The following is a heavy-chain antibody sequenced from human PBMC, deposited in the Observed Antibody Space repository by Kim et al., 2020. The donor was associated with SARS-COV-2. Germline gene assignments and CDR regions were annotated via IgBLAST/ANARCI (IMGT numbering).Heavy chain of an antibody. D-gene: IGHD3-22*01. CDR1: GFTFSSYG. CDR2: ISYDGSNK. J-gene: IGHJ4*02. V-gene: IGHV3-30*18. CDR3: AKHGDSSGLFDY. Sequence: GGSLRLSCAASGFTFSSYGMHWVRQAPGKGLEWVAVISYDGSNKYYADSVKGRFTISRDNSKNTLYLQMNSLRAEDTAVYYCAKHGDSSGLFDYWGQGTLVTVSS.